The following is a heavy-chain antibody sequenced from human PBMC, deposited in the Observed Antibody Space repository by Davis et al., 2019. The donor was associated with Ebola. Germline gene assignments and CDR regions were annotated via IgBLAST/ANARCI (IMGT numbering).Heavy chain of an antibody. D-gene: IGHD4/OR15-4a*01. V-gene: IGHV3-23*01. Sequence: GESLKISCAASGFIFSSYVMSWVRQAPGKGLEWVSTLGTSGDTYYADSVKGRFTISRDNSKNTLYLQMNSLRAEDTALYYCAKDKTMATQYWYFDLWGRGTLVTVSS. CDR2: LGTSGDT. J-gene: IGHJ2*01. CDR1: GFIFSSYV. CDR3: AKDKTMATQYWYFDL.